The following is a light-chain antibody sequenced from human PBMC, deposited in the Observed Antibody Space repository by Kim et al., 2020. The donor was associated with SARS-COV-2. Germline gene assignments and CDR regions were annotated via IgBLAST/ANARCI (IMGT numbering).Light chain of an antibody. J-gene: IGKJ2*01. CDR2: AAS. CDR3: QHLNSFPPYP. Sequence: IQLTQSPSSLSASVGDRVTITCRASQGISSHLAWYQQRPGQAPKLLIYAASTLQSAVPSRFSGSGSGTDFTLTISSLQPEDFATYYCQHLNSFPPYPFAQGTKLEIK. V-gene: IGKV1-9*01. CDR1: QGISSH.